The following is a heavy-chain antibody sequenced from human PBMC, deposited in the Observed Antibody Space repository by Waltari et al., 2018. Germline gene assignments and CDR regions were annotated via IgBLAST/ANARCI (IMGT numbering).Heavy chain of an antibody. CDR1: GSSISRGYY. D-gene: IGHD2-21*02. J-gene: IGHJ4*02. V-gene: IGHV4-38-2*01. CDR2: IDHSGST. CDR3: ARGPCGGDCYSDN. Sequence: QVQLQESGPGLVKPSETLSLTCAVSGSSISRGYYWGWIRQPPGKGLEWIGSIDHSGSTYYNPSLKSRVTISVETTKNQFSLKLSSVTAEDTAVDYCARGPCGGDCYSDNWGQGTLVTVSS.